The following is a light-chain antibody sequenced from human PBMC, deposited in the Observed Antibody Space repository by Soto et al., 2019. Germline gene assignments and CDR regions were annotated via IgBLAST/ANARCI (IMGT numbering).Light chain of an antibody. CDR1: QSVKNSY. Sequence: EIVLTQSPGTLSLSPGERATLSCRASQSVKNSYLAWYQQKPGQAPRLLIYGASTRATGIPDRFSGSGSGTEFILTISRLESEAVAVYYCQQYGSTPRTFGHGTPLEIK. V-gene: IGKV3-20*01. CDR3: QQYGSTPRT. J-gene: IGKJ2*01. CDR2: GAS.